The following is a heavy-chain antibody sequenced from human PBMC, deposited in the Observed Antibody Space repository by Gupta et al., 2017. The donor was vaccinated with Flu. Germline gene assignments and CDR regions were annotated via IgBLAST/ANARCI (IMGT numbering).Heavy chain of an antibody. CDR2: IYHSGGT. Sequence: QVQLQESGPGLVKPSETLSLTCAVSGYSISSGYYWGWIRQPPGKGLELIGSIYHSGGTYYNPSLKSRVTISVDTSKSQFSLKLSSVTAADTAVYYCARTVHYYDSSGYYTQYNWFDPWGQGTLVTVSS. V-gene: IGHV4-38-2*01. CDR3: ARTVHYYDSSGYYTQYNWFDP. CDR1: GYSISSGYY. J-gene: IGHJ5*02. D-gene: IGHD3-22*01.